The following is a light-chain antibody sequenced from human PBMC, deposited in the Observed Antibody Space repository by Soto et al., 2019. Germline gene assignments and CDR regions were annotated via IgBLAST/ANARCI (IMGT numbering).Light chain of an antibody. CDR1: SSNIGSNY. CDR2: RNN. J-gene: IGLJ1*01. Sequence: QSVLTQPPSASGTPGQRVTISCSGSSSNIGSNYVYWYQQLPGTAPKLLIYRNNQRPSGVPDRFSGSKSGTSASLAISGLRSEDEADYYCAAWDDSLSNVFATGTKVTVL. V-gene: IGLV1-47*01. CDR3: AAWDDSLSNV.